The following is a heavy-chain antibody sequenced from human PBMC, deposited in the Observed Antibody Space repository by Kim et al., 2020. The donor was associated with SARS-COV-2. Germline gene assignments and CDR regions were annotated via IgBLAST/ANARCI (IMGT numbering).Heavy chain of an antibody. CDR3: ARDAVLGDFNVY. V-gene: IGHV3-48*02. D-gene: IGHD3-16*01. Sequence: GGSLRLSCAASGFTFSSFTMNWVRQAPGKGLEWISCINGGSSTIYYADSVKGRFTISRDNAKNSLYLQMNSLRDEDTAVYYCARDAVLGDFNVYWGQGTLVTVSS. CDR1: GFTFSSFT. CDR2: INGGSSTI. J-gene: IGHJ4*02.